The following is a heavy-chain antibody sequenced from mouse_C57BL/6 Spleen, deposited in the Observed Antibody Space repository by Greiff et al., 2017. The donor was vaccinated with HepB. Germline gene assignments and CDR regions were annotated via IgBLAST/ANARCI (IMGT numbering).Heavy chain of an antibody. Sequence: VQLQQSGPGLVKPSQSLSLTCSVTGYSITSGYYWNWIRQFPGNKLEWMGYISYDGSNNYNPSLKNRISITRDTSKNQFFLKLNSVTTEDTATYYCARGRDYDGYPAWFAYWGQGTLVTVSA. CDR3: ARGRDYDGYPAWFAY. CDR1: GYSITSGYY. CDR2: ISYDGSN. V-gene: IGHV3-6*01. J-gene: IGHJ3*01. D-gene: IGHD2-3*01.